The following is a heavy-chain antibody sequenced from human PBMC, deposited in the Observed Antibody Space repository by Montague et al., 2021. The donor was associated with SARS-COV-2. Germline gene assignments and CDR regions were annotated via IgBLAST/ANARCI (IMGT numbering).Heavy chain of an antibody. J-gene: IGHJ4*02. CDR3: ARHIQLSRSPGFES. CDR1: GGPMRAPY. Sequence: SETLSLTCTVSGGPMRAPYWSWIRQPPGMGLEWIGQVHYTGHPSYEPPLRSRVFISVDTSQCQVSLKLNSVTAADTAISFCARHIQLSRSPGFESWGQGILVTVSS. V-gene: IGHV4-59*08. CDR2: VHYTGHP. D-gene: IGHD2-2*01.